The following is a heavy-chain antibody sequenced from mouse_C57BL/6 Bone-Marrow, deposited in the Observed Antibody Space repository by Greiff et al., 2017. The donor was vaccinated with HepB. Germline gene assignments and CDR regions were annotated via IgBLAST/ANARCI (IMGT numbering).Heavy chain of an antibody. Sequence: EVKLVESGGGLVQPGGSMKLSCVASGFTFSNYWMNWVRQSPEKGLEWVAQIRLKSDNYATHYAESVKGRFTISRDDSKSSVYLQMNNLRAEDTGIYYCTGGTAQAWFAYWGQGTLVTVSA. CDR1: GFTFSNYW. V-gene: IGHV6-3*01. D-gene: IGHD3-2*02. J-gene: IGHJ3*01. CDR2: IRLKSDNYAT. CDR3: TGGTAQAWFAY.